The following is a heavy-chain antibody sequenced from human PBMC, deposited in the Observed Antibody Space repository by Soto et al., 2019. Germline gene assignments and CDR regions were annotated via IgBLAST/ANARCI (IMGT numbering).Heavy chain of an antibody. V-gene: IGHV3-74*01. CDR1: GFTFSSYW. D-gene: IGHD3-10*01. J-gene: IGHJ6*04. CDR3: AREYVLLWFGELFEVEQCGMDV. Sequence: EVQLVESGGGLVQPGGSLRLSCAASGFTFSSYWMHWVRQAPGKGLEWVSRINSDGSSTSYADSVKGRFTISRDNAKNKMYLKNNSLHAEDKAVYYGAREYVLLWFGELFEVEQCGMDVWGKGTTVTVSS. CDR2: INSDGSST.